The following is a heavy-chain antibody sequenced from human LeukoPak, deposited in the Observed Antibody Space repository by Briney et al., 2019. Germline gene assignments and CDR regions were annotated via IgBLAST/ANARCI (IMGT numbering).Heavy chain of an antibody. J-gene: IGHJ4*02. D-gene: IGHD3-22*01. CDR3: ARYYDSSGYYYNGGGTDY. CDR2: INPNSGGT. CDR1: GYTFTGYY. V-gene: IGHV1-2*06. Sequence: ASVKVSCKASGYTFTGYYMHWVRQAPGQGLEWMRRINPNSGGTNYAQKFQGRVTMTRDTSISTAYMELSRLRSDDTAVYYCARYYDSSGYYYNGGGTDYWGQGTLVTVSS.